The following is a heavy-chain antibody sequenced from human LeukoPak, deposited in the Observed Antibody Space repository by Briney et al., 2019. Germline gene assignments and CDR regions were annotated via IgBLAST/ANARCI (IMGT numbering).Heavy chain of an antibody. J-gene: IGHJ4*02. V-gene: IGHV1-69*04. CDR1: GGTFSNYA. Sequence: SVKVSCKASGGTFSNYALSWVRQAPGQGLEWMGRIIPILDIANYAQKFQGRATITADKSTSTAYMELSSLRSEDTAVYYCARDSPDFWSGYYTYYFDYWGQGTLVTVSS. D-gene: IGHD3-3*01. CDR2: IIPILDIA. CDR3: ARDSPDFWSGYYTYYFDY.